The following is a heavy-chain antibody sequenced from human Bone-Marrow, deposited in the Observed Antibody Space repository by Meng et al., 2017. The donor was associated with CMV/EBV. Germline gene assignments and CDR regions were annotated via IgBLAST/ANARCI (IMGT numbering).Heavy chain of an antibody. J-gene: IGHJ6*02. CDR2: ISYDGSNK. D-gene: IGHD2-2*02. CDR1: GFTFSSYA. V-gene: IGHV3-30*04. Sequence: GGSLRLSCAASGFTFSSYAMHWVRQAPGKGPEWVAVISYDGSNKYYADSVKGRFTISRDNSKNTLYLQMNSLRAEDTAVYYCARAGYCSSTSCYRSFYYYGMDVWGQGTTVTVSS. CDR3: ARAGYCSSTSCYRSFYYYGMDV.